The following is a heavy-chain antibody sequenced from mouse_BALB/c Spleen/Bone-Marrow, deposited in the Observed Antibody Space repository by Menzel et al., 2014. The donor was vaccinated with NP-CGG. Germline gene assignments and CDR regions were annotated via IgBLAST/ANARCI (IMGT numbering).Heavy chain of an antibody. CDR1: GFNIKDYY. J-gene: IGHJ3*01. Sequence: EVQLQQSGAELVRSGASVKLSCTASGFNIKDYYMHWVKQRPEQGLEWIGWIDPENGDTEYAPKFQGKAAMTADTSSNTAYLKLSSVTSEDTAVYYCSAFYYDFAYWGQGTLVTVSA. V-gene: IGHV14-4*02. CDR2: IDPENGDT. D-gene: IGHD2-4*01. CDR3: SAFYYDFAY.